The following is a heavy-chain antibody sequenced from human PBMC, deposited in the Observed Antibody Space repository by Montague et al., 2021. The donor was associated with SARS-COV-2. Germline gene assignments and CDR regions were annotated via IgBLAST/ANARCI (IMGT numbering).Heavy chain of an antibody. CDR3: ARDTRIQLWFDRDYYYGMDV. D-gene: IGHD5-18*01. V-gene: IGHV6-1*01. J-gene: IGHJ6*02. CDR1: GDSVSSNSAA. Sequence: CAISGDSVSSNSAAWNWIRQSPSRGLEWLGRTYYRSKWYNDYAVSVKSRITINPDTSKNQFSRQLNSVTPEDTAVYYCARDTRIQLWFDRDYYYGMDVWGQGTTVTVSS. CDR2: TYYRSKWYN.